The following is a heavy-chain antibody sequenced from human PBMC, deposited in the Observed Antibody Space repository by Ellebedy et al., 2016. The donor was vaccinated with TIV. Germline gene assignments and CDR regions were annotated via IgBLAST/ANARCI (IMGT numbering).Heavy chain of an antibody. Sequence: GGSLRLSCAASGFSFSSYSMNWVRQTPGKGLEWVSYISGSSLTKFYADSVKGRFTISRDNAERSLYLQMDSLRVEDTAVYFCARDMAWGNERMNDAFDLWGQGTMVIVS. CDR2: ISGSSLTK. CDR1: GFSFSSYS. D-gene: IGHD7-27*01. J-gene: IGHJ3*01. CDR3: ARDMAWGNERMNDAFDL. V-gene: IGHV3-48*04.